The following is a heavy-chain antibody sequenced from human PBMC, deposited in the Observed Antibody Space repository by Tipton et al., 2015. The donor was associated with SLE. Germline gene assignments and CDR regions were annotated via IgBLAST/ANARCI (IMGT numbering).Heavy chain of an antibody. V-gene: IGHV3-30-3*01. CDR1: GFTFSSYA. J-gene: IGHJ4*02. D-gene: IGHD6-6*01. CDR2: ISYDGSNK. CDR3: ACGEQLVQTGY. Sequence: SLRLSCAASGFTFSSYAMHWVRQAPGKGLEWVAVISYDGSNKYYADSVKGRFTISRDNSKNTLYLQMNSLRAEDTAVYYCACGEQLVQTGYWGQGTLVTVSS.